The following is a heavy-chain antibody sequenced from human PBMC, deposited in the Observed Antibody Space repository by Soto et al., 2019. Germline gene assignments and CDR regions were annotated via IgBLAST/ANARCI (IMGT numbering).Heavy chain of an antibody. J-gene: IGHJ6*02. CDR3: ATGSSSKGNYYYGMAV. CDR1: GYSFTSYW. CDR2: IYPGDSDT. Sequence: GESLKISCKGSGYSFTSYWIGWVRQMPGKGLEWMGIIYPGDSDTRYSPSFQGQVTISADKSISTAYLQWSSLKASDTAMYYCATGSSSKGNYYYGMAVWGQGTTVTVSS. D-gene: IGHD6-6*01. V-gene: IGHV5-51*01.